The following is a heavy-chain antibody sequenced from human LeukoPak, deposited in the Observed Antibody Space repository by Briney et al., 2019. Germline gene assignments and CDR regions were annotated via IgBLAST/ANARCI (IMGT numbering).Heavy chain of an antibody. D-gene: IGHD1-26*01. CDR3: ARDEGADAPLDV. Sequence: GGSLRLSCAASACTFSSYGMHWVRQAPGKGLEWVAVIWYDGNNKHYADSVKDRFTISRDNSKNTLSLQMNNLRAEDTAVYYRARDEGADAPLDVWGQGTTVTVSS. V-gene: IGHV3-33*01. CDR2: IWYDGNNK. CDR1: ACTFSSYG. J-gene: IGHJ6*02.